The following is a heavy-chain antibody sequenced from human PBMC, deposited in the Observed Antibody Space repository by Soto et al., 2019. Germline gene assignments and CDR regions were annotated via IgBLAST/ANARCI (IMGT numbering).Heavy chain of an antibody. CDR3: ARGGSRSSSFDNWFDP. CDR2: IIPIFGTA. V-gene: IGHV1-69*13. CDR1: GGTFSSYS. J-gene: IGHJ5*02. Sequence: GASVKVSCKASGGTFSSYSISWVRKAPGQGLEWMGGIIPIFGTANYAQKFQGRVTITADESTSTAYMELSSLRSEDTAVYYCARGGSRSSSFDNWFDPWGQGTLVTVSS. D-gene: IGHD6-6*01.